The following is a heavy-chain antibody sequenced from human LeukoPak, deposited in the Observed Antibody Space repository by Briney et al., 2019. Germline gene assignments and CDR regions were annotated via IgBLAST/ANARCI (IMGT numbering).Heavy chain of an antibody. CDR3: ARGLVIQDIVADNFDY. V-gene: IGHV3-11*01. J-gene: IGHJ4*02. Sequence: GGSLRLSCAASGFTFSDYYMSWIRQAPGKGLEWVSYISSSGSTIYYADSVKGRFTISRDNAKNSLYLQMNSLRAEDTAVYYCARGLVIQDIVADNFDYWGQGTLVAVPS. CDR1: GFTFSDYY. CDR2: ISSSGSTI. D-gene: IGHD5-12*01.